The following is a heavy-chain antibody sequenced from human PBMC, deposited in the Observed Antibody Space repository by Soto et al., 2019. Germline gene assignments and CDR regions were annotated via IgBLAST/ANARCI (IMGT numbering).Heavy chain of an antibody. CDR1: GFTFSSYA. J-gene: IGHJ6*02. CDR2: ISGSGGST. Sequence: EVQLLESGGGLVQPGGSLRLSCAASGFTFSSYAMSWVRQAPGKGLEWVSAISGSGGSTYYADSVKGRFTISRDNPTNSLYLQMNILRAEDTAVYYWARTSGWYPSRMDVWGQGTTVTVSS. CDR3: ARTSGWYPSRMDV. D-gene: IGHD6-19*01. V-gene: IGHV3-23*01.